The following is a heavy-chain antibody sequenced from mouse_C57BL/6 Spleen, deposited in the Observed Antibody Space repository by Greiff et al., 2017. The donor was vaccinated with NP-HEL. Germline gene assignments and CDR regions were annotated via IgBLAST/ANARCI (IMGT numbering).Heavy chain of an antibody. CDR2: INPYNGGT. J-gene: IGHJ4*01. CDR3: ARHDYYAMDY. V-gene: IGHV1-19*01. CDR1: GYTFTDYY. Sequence: EVQLQQSGPVLVKPGASVKMSCKASGYTFTDYYMNWVKQSHGKSLEWIGVINPYNGGTSYNQKFKGKATLTVDKSSSTAYMELNSLTSEVSAVYYCARHDYYAMDYWGQGTSVTVSS.